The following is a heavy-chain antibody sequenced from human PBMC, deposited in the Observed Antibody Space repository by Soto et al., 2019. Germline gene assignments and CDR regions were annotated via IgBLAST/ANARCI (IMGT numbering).Heavy chain of an antibody. D-gene: IGHD5-18*01. CDR1: GGTFSSYA. J-gene: IGHJ4*02. V-gene: IGHV1-69*13. CDR2: IIPIFGTA. CDR3: ARESYGHSIPPAALGY. Sequence: SVKVSCKASGGTFSSYAISWVRQAPGQGLEWMGGIIPIFGTANYAQKFQGRVTITADESTSTAYMELSSLRSEDTAVYYCARESYGHSIPPAALGYWGQGTLVTVS.